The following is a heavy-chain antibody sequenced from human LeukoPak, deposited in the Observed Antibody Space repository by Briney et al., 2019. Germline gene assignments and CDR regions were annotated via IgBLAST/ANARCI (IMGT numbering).Heavy chain of an antibody. CDR3: ATGIGRGDY. CDR1: GFTFSTYS. CDR2: ISSSSSTI. J-gene: IGHJ4*02. D-gene: IGHD3-10*01. V-gene: IGHV3-48*01. Sequence: GGSLRLSCTASGFTFSTYSMNWVRQAPGKGLEWVSYISSSSSTIYYADSVKGRFTISRDNAKNSLYLQMNSLRAGDTAVYYCATGIGRGDYWGQGTLVSVSS.